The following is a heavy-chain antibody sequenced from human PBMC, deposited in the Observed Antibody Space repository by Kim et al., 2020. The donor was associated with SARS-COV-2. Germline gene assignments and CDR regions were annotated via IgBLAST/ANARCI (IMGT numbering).Heavy chain of an antibody. D-gene: IGHD2-15*01. CDR1: GFTFRNYG. J-gene: IGHJ6*01. V-gene: IGHV3-33*01. CDR3: SRDIVVVAAATRGMDV. CDR2: IWFDGSHK. Sequence: GGSLRLSCAASGFTFRNYGMHWVRQAPGKGLEWVAVIWFDGSHKYYAESVRGRFTISRDNSKNMIHLQMDSQRVEDTAVYYCSRDIVVVAAATRGMDVWG.